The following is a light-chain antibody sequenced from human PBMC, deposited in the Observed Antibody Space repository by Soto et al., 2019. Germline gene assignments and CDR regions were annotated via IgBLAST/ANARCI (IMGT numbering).Light chain of an antibody. V-gene: IGKV1-39*01. CDR2: GAS. CDR3: QQTYSTPWT. J-gene: IGKJ1*01. Sequence: DIQMTQSPSSLSASVGDRVTITCRTSQTISTHLNWYQQKPGKAPKLLIYGASSLQSGVPLGFSGSGSGTDFTLTISRLQPEDFATYYCQQTYSTPWTFGQGTKVEIK. CDR1: QTISTH.